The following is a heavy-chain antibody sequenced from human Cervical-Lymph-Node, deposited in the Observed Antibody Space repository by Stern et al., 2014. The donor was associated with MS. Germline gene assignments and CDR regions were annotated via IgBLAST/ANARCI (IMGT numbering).Heavy chain of an antibody. CDR2: IYPYDSAT. CDR1: GYSFTIYY. CDR3: ARHVQGFDY. Sequence: VQLVQSGAEVKKPGGSLKISCKLSGYSFTIYYIAWVRQIPGKGLEWMGVIYPYDSATTYSPSFQGQVTISADKSITTAYLQWSSLRASDTAMYYCARHVQGFDYWGQGTLVTVSS. J-gene: IGHJ4*02. V-gene: IGHV5-51*01.